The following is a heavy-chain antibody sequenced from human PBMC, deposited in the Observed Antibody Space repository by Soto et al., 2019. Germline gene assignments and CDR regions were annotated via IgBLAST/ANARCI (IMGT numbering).Heavy chain of an antibody. CDR1: GFTFSGYG. CDR3: AKDFSSTWH. J-gene: IGHJ4*02. V-gene: IGHV3-23*01. CDR2: ISGSGGST. Sequence: PGGSLRLSCAASGFTFSGYGFHWVRQAPGKGLEWVSTISGSGGSTYYADSVKGRFTISRDNSKNTLYLQMNSLRAEDTAVYYCAKDFSSTWHWGQGTLVTVSS. D-gene: IGHD6-13*01.